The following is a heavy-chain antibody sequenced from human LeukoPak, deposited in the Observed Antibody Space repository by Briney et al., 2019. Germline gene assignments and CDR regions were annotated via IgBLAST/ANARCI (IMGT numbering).Heavy chain of an antibody. V-gene: IGHV3-48*01. J-gene: IGHJ4*02. CDR1: GFTFSSYG. CDR3: ARGGAARPDY. CDR2: ISSGGSNI. Sequence: PGGSLRLSCAASGFTFSSYGMNWVRQPPGKGLEWVSYISSGGSNINYADSVKGRFTISRDKNPLYLQLNSLRGEDTAVYYCARGGAARPDYWGQGTLVTVSS. D-gene: IGHD6-6*01.